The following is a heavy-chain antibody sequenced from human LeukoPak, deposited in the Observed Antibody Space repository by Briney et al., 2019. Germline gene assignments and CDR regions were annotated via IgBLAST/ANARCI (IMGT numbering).Heavy chain of an antibody. CDR2: IIPIFGSA. Sequence: ASVKVSCKASGYTFTKHGISWVRQAPGQGLEWMGGIIPIFGSATYAQKFQGRVTITADESTSTAYIELSSLTSEDTAVYYCARGGIIAAAHNWFDPWGQGTLVTVSS. CDR3: ARGGIIAAAHNWFDP. CDR1: GYTFTKHG. J-gene: IGHJ5*02. D-gene: IGHD6-13*01. V-gene: IGHV1-69*13.